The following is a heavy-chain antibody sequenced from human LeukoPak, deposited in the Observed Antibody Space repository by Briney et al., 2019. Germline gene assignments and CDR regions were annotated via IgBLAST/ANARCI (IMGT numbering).Heavy chain of an antibody. V-gene: IGHV1-18*01. CDR2: ISAYNGNT. CDR3: ARCRYYYDSSGYTGYYYMDV. D-gene: IGHD3-22*01. CDR1: GGTFSSYA. Sequence: ASVKVSCKASGGTFSSYAISWVRQAPGQGLEWMGWISAYNGNTNYAQKLQGRVTMTTDTSTSTAYMELRSLRSDDTAVYYCARCRYYYDSSGYTGYYYMDVWGKGTTVTVSS. J-gene: IGHJ6*03.